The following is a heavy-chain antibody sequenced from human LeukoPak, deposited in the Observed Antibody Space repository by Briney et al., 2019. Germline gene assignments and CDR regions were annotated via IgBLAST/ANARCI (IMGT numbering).Heavy chain of an antibody. CDR3: AREDSGYGTYDY. Sequence: SETLSLTCTVSGGSISSYYWSWIRQPPGKGLEWIGYIYYSGGTNYNPSLKSRVTMSVDTSRNQFSLKLYSVTAADTAVYYCAREDSGYGTYDYWGQGTLVT. V-gene: IGHV4-59*01. CDR2: IYYSGGT. D-gene: IGHD5-12*01. CDR1: GGSISSYY. J-gene: IGHJ4*02.